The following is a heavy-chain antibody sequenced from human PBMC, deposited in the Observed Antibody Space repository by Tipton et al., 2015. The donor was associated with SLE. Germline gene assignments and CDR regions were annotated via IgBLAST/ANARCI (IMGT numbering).Heavy chain of an antibody. Sequence: LRLSCTVSGASISSHYWNWIRQSPGKGLEWIGYIYYSGSTNYNPSLKSRVTISLDTSKNHFSLKVTSVTAADTAVYYCAGLGPLANVGGSTYYHPLDVWGQGTTVTVSS. V-gene: IGHV4-59*11. CDR2: IYYSGST. D-gene: IGHD3-22*01. CDR1: GASISSHY. CDR3: AGLGPLANVGGSTYYHPLDV. J-gene: IGHJ6*02.